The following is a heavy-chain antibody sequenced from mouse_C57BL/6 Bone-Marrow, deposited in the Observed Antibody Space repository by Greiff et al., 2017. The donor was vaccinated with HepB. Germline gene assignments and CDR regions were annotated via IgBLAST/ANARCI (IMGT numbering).Heavy chain of an antibody. V-gene: IGHV1-52*01. CDR1: GYTFTSYW. D-gene: IGHD2-10*01. CDR2: IDPSDSET. CDR3: ARSYYGNPFAY. Sequence: QVQLQQPGAELVRPGSSVKLSCKASGYTFTSYWMHWVKQRPIQGLEWIGNIDPSDSETHYNQKFKDKATLTVDKSSSTAYMQLSSLTSDDSAVYYCARSYYGNPFAYWGQGTLVTVSA. J-gene: IGHJ3*01.